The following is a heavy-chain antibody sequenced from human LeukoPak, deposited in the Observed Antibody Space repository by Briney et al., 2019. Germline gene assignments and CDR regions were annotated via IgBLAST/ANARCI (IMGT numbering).Heavy chain of an antibody. CDR3: AGLAYSTTWSAARFDP. CDR1: GYNLVTNW. Sequence: GESLTISCKCSGYNLVTNWVAWARQMPGKGLEWMGIIYPGDSDTRYSPAFQGQVTISADKSISTAYLQWSSLKASDTAMYYCAGLAYSTTWSAARFDPWGQGTLVSVSS. V-gene: IGHV5-51*01. D-gene: IGHD3-16*01. CDR2: IYPGDSDT. J-gene: IGHJ5*02.